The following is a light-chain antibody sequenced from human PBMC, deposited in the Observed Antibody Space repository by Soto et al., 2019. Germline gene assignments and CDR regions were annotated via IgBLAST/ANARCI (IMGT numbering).Light chain of an antibody. CDR1: SSDVGSFNY. J-gene: IGLJ1*01. V-gene: IGLV2-14*01. Sequence: QSALAQPASVSGSPGQSITISCTGTSSDVGSFNYVSWYQQVPGKAPKLLIYEVSKRPSGVSNRFSGSKSGNTASLTISGLQAEDEADYYCNSRAASRTYVFGTGTKLTVL. CDR3: NSRAASRTYV. CDR2: EVS.